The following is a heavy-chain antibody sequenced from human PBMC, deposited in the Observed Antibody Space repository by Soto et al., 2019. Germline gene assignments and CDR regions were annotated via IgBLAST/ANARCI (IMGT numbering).Heavy chain of an antibody. J-gene: IGHJ4*02. V-gene: IGHV1-3*01. Sequence: ASVKVSCKASGYTFTSYAMHWVRQAPGQRLEWMGWINAGNGNTKYSQKFQGRVTITRDTSASTAYMELSSLRSEDTAVYYCARVSPPPRIAAAGTEYYFDYWGQGTLVTVSS. CDR3: ARVSPPPRIAAAGTEYYFDY. CDR1: GYTFTSYA. CDR2: INAGNGNT. D-gene: IGHD6-13*01.